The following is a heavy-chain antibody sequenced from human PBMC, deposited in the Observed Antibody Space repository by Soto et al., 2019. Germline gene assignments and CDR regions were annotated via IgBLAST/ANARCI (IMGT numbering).Heavy chain of an antibody. J-gene: IGHJ6*03. V-gene: IGHV1-2*04. CDR2: INPNSGGT. D-gene: IGHD6-25*01. Sequence: ASLKVSCKASGYTFTGYDMHWVRQAPGQGHEWMGWINPNSGGTNYAQKFQGWVTMTRDTSISTAYMALSRLRSDDTAVYYRARGGWGGGPPLRLQDHFYTDVWAKGTTVTVS. CDR1: GYTFTGYD. CDR3: ARGGWGGGPPLRLQDHFYTDV.